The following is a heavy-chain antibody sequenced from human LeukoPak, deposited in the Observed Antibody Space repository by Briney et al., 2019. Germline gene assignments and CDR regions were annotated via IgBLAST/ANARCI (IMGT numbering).Heavy chain of an antibody. J-gene: IGHJ6*03. V-gene: IGHV1-8*01. CDR1: GYTFTSYD. D-gene: IGHD1-26*01. CDR3: ARAPYSGSYLYYYYYYMDV. Sequence: GASVKVSCKASGYTFTSYDINWVRQATGQGLEWMGWMNPNSGNTGYAQKFQGRVTMTRNTSISTAYMELSSLRSEDTAVYYCARAPYSGSYLYYYYYYMDVWGKGTTVTISS. CDR2: MNPNSGNT.